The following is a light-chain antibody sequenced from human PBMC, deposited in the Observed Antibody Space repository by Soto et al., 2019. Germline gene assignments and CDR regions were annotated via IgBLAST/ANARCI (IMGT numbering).Light chain of an antibody. CDR3: QQSYSTPCT. CDR1: QSISSY. CDR2: AAS. J-gene: IGKJ3*01. Sequence: DIQMTQYPSSLSASVGYRVTITCRASQSISSYLNWYQQKPGKAPKLLIYAASSLQSGVPSSFSGSGSGTDFPLTISSLQPEDFETYYCQQSYSTPCTFGPGTTVDSK. V-gene: IGKV1-39*01.